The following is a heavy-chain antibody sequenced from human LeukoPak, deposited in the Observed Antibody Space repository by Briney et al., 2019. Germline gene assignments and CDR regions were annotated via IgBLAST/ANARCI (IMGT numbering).Heavy chain of an antibody. CDR3: AKAAGATIPLDY. Sequence: ASVKVSCKASGYTFTGYYMHWVRQAPGRGLEWMGRINPNSGGTNYAQKFQGRVTMTRDTSISTAYMELSRLRSDDTAVYYCAKAAGATIPLDYWGQGTLVTVSP. CDR2: INPNSGGT. V-gene: IGHV1-2*06. CDR1: GYTFTGYY. J-gene: IGHJ4*02. D-gene: IGHD1-26*01.